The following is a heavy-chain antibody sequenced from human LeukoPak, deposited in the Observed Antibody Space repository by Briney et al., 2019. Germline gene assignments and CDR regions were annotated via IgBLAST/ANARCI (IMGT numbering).Heavy chain of an antibody. CDR2: ISGSGGST. CDR3: AKEREFLEWLPSSGAFDY. J-gene: IGHJ4*02. V-gene: IGHV3-23*01. CDR1: GLPFRSYA. D-gene: IGHD3-3*01. Sequence: GGSLSLSCAVSGLPFRSYAMIGVREAPGRGLEGVSAISGSGGSTYYADSVKGRLPISRDNSTNTLYLQMNSLRAEDTAVYYCAKEREFLEWLPSSGAFDYWGQGTLVTVSS.